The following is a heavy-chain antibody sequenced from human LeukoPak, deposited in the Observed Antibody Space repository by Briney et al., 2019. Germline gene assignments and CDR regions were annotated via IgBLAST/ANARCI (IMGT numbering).Heavy chain of an antibody. CDR1: GFTVSSNY. V-gene: IGHV3-53*01. CDR3: ARDSGDHIFDY. D-gene: IGHD3-10*01. J-gene: IGHJ4*02. CDR2: IYSGGST. Sequence: GGSLRLSCAASGFTVSSNYMTWVRQAPGKGLEWVSVIYSGGSTYYADSVKGRFTISRDNSKNTLYLQMNSLRAEDTAVYYCARDSGDHIFDYWGQGTLVTVSS.